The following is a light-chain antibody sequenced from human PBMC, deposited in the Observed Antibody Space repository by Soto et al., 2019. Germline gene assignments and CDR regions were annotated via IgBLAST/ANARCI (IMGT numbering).Light chain of an antibody. J-gene: IGLJ3*02. V-gene: IGLV2-18*02. CDR1: SSDVVSYNL. CDR3: TSYTSSRTWV. CDR2: EVT. Sequence: QSALTQPPSVSGSPGQSVTISCTGTSSDVVSYNLVSWYQQPPGTAPKLMIYEVTNRPSGVANRFSASKSGNTASLTISGLQAEDEADYYCTSYTSSRTWVCGGGTQLTVL.